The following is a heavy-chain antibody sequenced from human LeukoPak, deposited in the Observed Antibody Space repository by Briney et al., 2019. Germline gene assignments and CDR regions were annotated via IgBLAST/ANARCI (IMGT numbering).Heavy chain of an antibody. CDR3: TRGPSHGAFGT. V-gene: IGHV1-2*02. D-gene: IGHD2-2*01. CDR2: INPNTGGT. CDR1: GYSFTAFY. Sequence: GASVKVSCKATGYSFTAFYMHWVRQAPGQGLEWMGWINPNTGGTNYAQKFQGRVTLTRDTSINTAYMELRWLSSDDTAVYYCTRGPSHGAFGTWGQETRLPVSS. J-gene: IGHJ3*02.